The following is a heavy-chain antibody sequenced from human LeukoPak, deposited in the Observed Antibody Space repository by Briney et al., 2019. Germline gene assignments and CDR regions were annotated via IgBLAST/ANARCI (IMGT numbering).Heavy chain of an antibody. Sequence: GRSLRLSCAASGFTFNSFAMHWVRQAPGKGLEWVAATWYDGSNKNYVQSVKGRFTISRDNTKNTLYLQMDSLRVEDTALYFCARGHAHYDFWSQMDVWGKGTMAIVSS. CDR2: TWYDGSNK. CDR1: GFTFNSFA. D-gene: IGHD3-3*01. V-gene: IGHV3-33*01. J-gene: IGHJ6*04. CDR3: ARGHAHYDFWSQMDV.